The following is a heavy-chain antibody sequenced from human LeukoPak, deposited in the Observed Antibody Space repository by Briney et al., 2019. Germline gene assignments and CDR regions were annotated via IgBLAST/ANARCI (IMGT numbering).Heavy chain of an antibody. V-gene: IGHV4-34*01. J-gene: IGHJ4*02. Sequence: SETPSLTCAVYGGSFSGYYWSWIRQPPGKGLEWIGEINHSGSTNYNPSLKSRITISVSTSKNQFSLRLSSVTAADTAVYYCAREGVMVTGFDYWGQETLVTVSP. CDR3: AREGVMVTGFDY. CDR1: GGSFSGYY. D-gene: IGHD2-21*02. CDR2: INHSGST.